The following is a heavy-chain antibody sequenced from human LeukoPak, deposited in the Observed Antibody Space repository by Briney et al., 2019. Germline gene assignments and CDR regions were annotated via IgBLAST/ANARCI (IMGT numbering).Heavy chain of an antibody. V-gene: IGHV3-23*01. CDR2: ISGSGGST. D-gene: IGHD5-18*01. CDR3: ARTQTEYSYGHPYCFDY. Sequence: PGGSLRLSCAASGFTFSSYAMSWVRQAPGKGLEWVSAISGSGGSTYYADSVKGRFTISRDNSKNTPYLQMNSLRAEDTAVYYCARTQTEYSYGHPYCFDYWGQGTLVTVSS. CDR1: GFTFSSYA. J-gene: IGHJ4*02.